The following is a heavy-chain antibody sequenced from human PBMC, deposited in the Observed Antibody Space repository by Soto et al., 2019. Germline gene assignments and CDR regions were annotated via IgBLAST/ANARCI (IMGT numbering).Heavy chain of an antibody. J-gene: IGHJ4*02. CDR2: ISGSGGST. CDR3: AKRREQLSQSFDY. D-gene: IGHD5-18*01. CDR1: GFTFSSYA. Sequence: GGSLRLSCAASGFTFSSYAMSWVRQAPGKGLEWVSAISGSGGSTYYADSAKGRFTISRGNSKNTLYLQMNSLRAEDTAVYYCAKRREQLSQSFDYWGQGTLVTVS. V-gene: IGHV3-23*01.